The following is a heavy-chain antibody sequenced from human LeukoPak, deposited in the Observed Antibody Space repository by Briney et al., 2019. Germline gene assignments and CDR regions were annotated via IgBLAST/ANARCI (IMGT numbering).Heavy chain of an antibody. CDR3: ARDYCSGGSCYLFDY. CDR1: GFTVSNNY. CDR2: IYSGGTT. D-gene: IGHD2-15*01. J-gene: IGHJ4*02. Sequence: GGSLRLSCAASGFTVSNNYMSWVRQAPGKGLEWVSVIYSGGTTYYADSVEGRFTISRDNSKNTLYLQMNSLRAEDTAVYYCARDYCSGGSCYLFDYWGQGTLVTVSP. V-gene: IGHV3-53*01.